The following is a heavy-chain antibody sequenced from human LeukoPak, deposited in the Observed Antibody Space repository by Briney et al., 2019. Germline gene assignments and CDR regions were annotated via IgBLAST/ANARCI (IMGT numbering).Heavy chain of an antibody. D-gene: IGHD5-12*01. CDR2: LFVSVNT. CDR1: GDSISSHY. CDR3: ATIKRGSKVASFDF. Sequence: SETLSLTCTASGDSISSHYWSWIRQPPGKGLEWIAYLFVSVNTRDSPSLQSRLTLSADTSKNQFSLRQSSVTAADTAVYYCATIKRGSKVASFDFWGQGIKVTVSS. J-gene: IGHJ4*02. V-gene: IGHV4-59*11.